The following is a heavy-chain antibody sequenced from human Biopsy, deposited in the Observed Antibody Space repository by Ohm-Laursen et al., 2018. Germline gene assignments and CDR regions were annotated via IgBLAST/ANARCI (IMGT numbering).Heavy chain of an antibody. V-gene: IGHV1-18*04. Sequence: ASVKVSCKPSGYTFTAHGISWVRQAPGQGLGWMGWISTYNDDTNIAQKFQGRVSMTTDTSTRAAYMELRSLRSADTAIYFCARDPGYDFWSGSDPFDIWGQGTLVTVS. CDR3: ARDPGYDFWSGSDPFDI. CDR2: ISTYNDDT. CDR1: GYTFTAHG. J-gene: IGHJ3*02. D-gene: IGHD3-3*01.